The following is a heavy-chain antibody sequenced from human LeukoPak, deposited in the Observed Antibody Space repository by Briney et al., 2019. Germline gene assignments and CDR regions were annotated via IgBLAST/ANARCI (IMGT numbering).Heavy chain of an antibody. D-gene: IGHD3-3*01. CDR2: ISGSGGST. J-gene: IGHJ6*02. Sequence: PGGSLRLSCAASGFTFSSYAMSWVRQAPGKGLEWVSAISGSGGSTYYADSVKGRFTISRDNSKNTLYLQMNSLRAEDTAVYYCANLERFYRTSYGMDVWGQGTTVTVSS. CDR1: GFTFSSYA. CDR3: ANLERFYRTSYGMDV. V-gene: IGHV3-23*01.